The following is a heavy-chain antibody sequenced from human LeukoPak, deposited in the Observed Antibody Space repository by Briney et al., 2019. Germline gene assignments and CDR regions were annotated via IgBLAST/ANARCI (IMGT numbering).Heavy chain of an antibody. D-gene: IGHD6-19*01. CDR2: IYHSGST. J-gene: IGHJ5*02. Sequence: PSETLSLTCTVSGYSISSGYYWGWIRQPPGKGLEWIGSIYHSGSTYYNPSLKSRVTISVDTSKNQFSLKLSSVTAADTAVYYCARDRGWYHSDWFDPWGQGTLVAVSS. V-gene: IGHV4-38-2*02. CDR1: GYSISSGYY. CDR3: ARDRGWYHSDWFDP.